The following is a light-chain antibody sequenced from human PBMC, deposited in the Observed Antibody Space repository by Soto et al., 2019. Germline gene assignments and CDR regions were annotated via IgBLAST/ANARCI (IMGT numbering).Light chain of an antibody. CDR1: RSNIGNNA. CDR2: DND. V-gene: IGLV1-51*01. J-gene: IGLJ3*02. CDR3: ETWDGSLSAGV. Sequence: QSVLTQPPSVSAAPGQKVTVSCSGSRSNIGNNAVAWYQHLPGTAPKLLIYDNDKRPSGISDRFSASKSGTSATLAITGLQTGDEADYYCETWDGSLSAGVFGGGTKVTVL.